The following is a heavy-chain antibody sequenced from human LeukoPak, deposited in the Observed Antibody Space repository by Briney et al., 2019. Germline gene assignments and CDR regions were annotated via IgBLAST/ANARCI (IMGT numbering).Heavy chain of an antibody. V-gene: IGHV4-38-2*02. CDR2: IYHSGNT. D-gene: IGHD6-19*01. CDR3: ARVVGYSGGWYWDY. J-gene: IGHJ4*02. CDR1: GYSISSGYY. Sequence: SETLSLTCTVSGYSISSGYYWGWIRQTPGKGPEWIGSIYHSGNTYYNPSLKSRVTISVDTSKNQFSLKLSSVTAADTAVYYCARVVGYSGGWYWDYWGQGTLVTVPS.